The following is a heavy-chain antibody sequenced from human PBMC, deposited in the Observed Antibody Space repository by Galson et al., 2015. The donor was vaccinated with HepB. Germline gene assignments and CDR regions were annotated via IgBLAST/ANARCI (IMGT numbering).Heavy chain of an antibody. V-gene: IGHV3-30-3*01. J-gene: IGHJ4*02. CDR1: GFTFSNYP. CDR2: ISYDGGNK. CDR3: ARGPGLYDSGWFPFDS. D-gene: IGHD6-19*01. Sequence: SLRLSCAASGFTFSNYPLHWVRQAPGKGLEWVAFISYDGGNKKYANSVKSRFTISRDNSKNTLYLQMNSLGLEDTAVYYCARGPGLYDSGWFPFDSWGQGTRVTVSS.